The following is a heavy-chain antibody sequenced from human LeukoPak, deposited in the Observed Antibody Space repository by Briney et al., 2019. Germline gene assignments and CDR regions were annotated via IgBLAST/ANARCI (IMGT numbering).Heavy chain of an antibody. CDR1: GYTFISYG. CDR2: ISAYNVNT. CDR3: ARAGDEVPTHFDY. D-gene: IGHD3-16*01. Sequence: GASVKVSCKASGYTFISYGMSWIRQAPGQGLEWMGWISAYNVNTKYTQKFQGRVTMTTDTSTTTAYMDLRSLTSDDTAVYYCARAGDEVPTHFDYWGQGTLVTVSS. J-gene: IGHJ4*02. V-gene: IGHV1-18*01.